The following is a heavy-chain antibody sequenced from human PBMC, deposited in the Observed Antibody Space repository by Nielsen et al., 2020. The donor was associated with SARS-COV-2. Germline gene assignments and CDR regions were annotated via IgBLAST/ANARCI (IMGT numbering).Heavy chain of an antibody. CDR1: GGSISSSSYY. CDR3: ARHGVFWNELTIVDY. V-gene: IGHV4-39*01. Sequence: SETLSLTYTVSGGSISSSSYYWGWIRQPPGKGLEWIGSIYYSGSTYYNPSLKSRVTISVDTSKNQFSLKLSSVTAADTAVYYCARHGVFWNELTIVDYWGQGTLVTVSS. CDR2: IYYSGST. D-gene: IGHD3-3*01. J-gene: IGHJ4*02.